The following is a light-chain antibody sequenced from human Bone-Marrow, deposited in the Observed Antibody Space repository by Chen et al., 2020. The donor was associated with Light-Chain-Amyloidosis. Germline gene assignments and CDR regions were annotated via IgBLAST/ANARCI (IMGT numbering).Light chain of an antibody. Sequence: DIQMTQSPSSLSASVGDRVTITCRASRIISNSLVWYQQKPGKAPKLLLYAASRLESGVPSRFSGSGSGTDYTLTITSLQPEDFATYYCQEYHHTPHTFGQGTKLEIK. CDR2: AAS. V-gene: IGKV1-NL1*01. CDR3: QEYHHTPHT. J-gene: IGKJ2*01. CDR1: RIISNS.